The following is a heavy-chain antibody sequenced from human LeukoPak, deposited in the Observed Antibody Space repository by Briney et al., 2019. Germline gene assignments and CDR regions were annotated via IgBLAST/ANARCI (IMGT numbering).Heavy chain of an antibody. CDR1: GFTFSSYW. D-gene: IGHD6-13*01. CDR3: AKDYIAAAGNNWFDP. J-gene: IGHJ5*02. CDR2: INSDGRST. Sequence: GGSLRLSCAASGFTFSSYWMHWVRQAPGKGLVGVSRINSDGRSTNYADSVKGRFTISRDNAKNTLYLQMNSLRAEDTAVYYCAKDYIAAAGNNWFDPWGQGTLVTVSS. V-gene: IGHV3-74*01.